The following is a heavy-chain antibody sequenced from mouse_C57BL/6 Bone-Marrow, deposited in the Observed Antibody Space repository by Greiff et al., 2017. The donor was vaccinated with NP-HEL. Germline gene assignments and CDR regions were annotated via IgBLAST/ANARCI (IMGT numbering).Heavy chain of an antibody. V-gene: IGHV5-6*02. CDR1: GFTFSSYG. CDR2: ISSGGSYT. D-gene: IGHD1-1*01. J-gene: IGHJ2*01. Sequence: EVKVEESGGDLVKPGGSLKLSCAASGFTFSSYGMSWVRQTPDKRLEWVATISSGGSYTYYPDSVKGRFTISRDNAKNTLYLQMSSLKSEDTAMYYCARRGTTVVALYYGYPYYFDYWGQGTTLTVSS. CDR3: ARRGTTVVALYYGYPYYFDY.